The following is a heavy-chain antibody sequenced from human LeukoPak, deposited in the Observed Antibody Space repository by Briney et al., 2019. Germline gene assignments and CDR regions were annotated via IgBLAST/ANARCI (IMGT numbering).Heavy chain of an antibody. J-gene: IGHJ4*02. CDR3: ASVPRGGLFGEFYFDC. V-gene: IGHV4-34*01. CDR1: GGSFSGYY. CDR2: INHSGST. D-gene: IGHD3-10*02. Sequence: SETLSLTCAVYGGSFSGYYWSWIRQPPGKGLEWIGEINHSGSTNYNPSLKSRVTISVDTSKKQFSRKLSSVTAADTAVYYCASVPRGGLFGEFYFDCWGQETLVTVSS.